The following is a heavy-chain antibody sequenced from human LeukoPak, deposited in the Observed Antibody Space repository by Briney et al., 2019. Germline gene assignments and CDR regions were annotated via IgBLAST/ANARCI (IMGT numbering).Heavy chain of an antibody. J-gene: IGHJ5*02. V-gene: IGHV4-30-4*07. CDR1: GGSISSGGYS. CDR3: ARAYRSSWYANWFDP. Sequence: SETLSLTCAVSGGSISSGGYSWSWIRQPPGKGLEWIGYIYYSGSTYYNPSLKSRVTISVDTSKNQFSLKLSSVTAADTAVYFCARAYRSSWYANWFDPWGQGTPVTVSS. D-gene: IGHD6-13*01. CDR2: IYYSGST.